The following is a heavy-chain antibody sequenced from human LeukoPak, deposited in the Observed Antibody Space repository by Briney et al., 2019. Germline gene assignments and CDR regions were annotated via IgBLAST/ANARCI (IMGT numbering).Heavy chain of an antibody. CDR2: ISASGGST. CDR3: AKVGVTIAAALYRVMDYYYYGMDV. V-gene: IGHV3-23*01. D-gene: IGHD6-13*01. CDR1: GFTFSSYA. Sequence: PGGSLRLSCAASGFTFSSYAMSWVRQAPGKGLEWVSAISASGGSTYYADSVKGRFTISRDNSKNTLYLQMNSLRAEDTAVYYCAKVGVTIAAALYRVMDYYYYGMDVWGQGTTVTVSS. J-gene: IGHJ6*02.